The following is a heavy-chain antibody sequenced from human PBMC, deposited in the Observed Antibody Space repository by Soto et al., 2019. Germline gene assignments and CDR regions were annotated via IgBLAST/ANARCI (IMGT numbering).Heavy chain of an antibody. CDR1: GFTFSSYG. J-gene: IGHJ4*02. D-gene: IGHD1-7*01. Sequence: PGGSLRLSCAASGFTFSSYGMHWVRQAPGKGLEWVAVIWYDGSNKYYADSVKGRFTISRDNSKNTLYLQMNSLRAEDTAVYYCARDIGTTYFDYWGQGTLGTVSS. CDR3: ARDIGTTYFDY. V-gene: IGHV3-33*01. CDR2: IWYDGSNK.